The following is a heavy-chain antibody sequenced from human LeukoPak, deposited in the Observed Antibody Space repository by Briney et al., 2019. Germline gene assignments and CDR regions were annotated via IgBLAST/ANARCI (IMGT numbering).Heavy chain of an antibody. V-gene: IGHV4-34*01. CDR2: INHSGST. D-gene: IGHD3-10*01. CDR3: ARAPYASGSYSF. Sequence: SETLSLTCAVYGGSFSGYYWTWIRQPPGKVLEWIGEINHSGSTNYNPSLKSRVTISVDTSKHQFPLKLRSVSAADTAVYYCARAPYASGSYSFWGQGTLVTVSS. J-gene: IGHJ4*02. CDR1: GGSFSGYY.